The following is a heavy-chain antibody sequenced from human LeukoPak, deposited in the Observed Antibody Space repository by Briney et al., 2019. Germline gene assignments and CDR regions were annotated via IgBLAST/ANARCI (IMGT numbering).Heavy chain of an antibody. D-gene: IGHD3-22*01. CDR3: ARQYYYDSSGPTIWFDP. Sequence: PPETLSLTCTVSGGSISSSSYYWGWIRQPPGKGLEWIGNIYYSGSTYYNPSLKSRVTISVDTSKNQFSLKLSSVTAADTAVYYCARQYYYDSSGPTIWFDPWGQGTLVTVSS. V-gene: IGHV4-39*01. CDR1: GGSISSSSYY. CDR2: IYYSGST. J-gene: IGHJ5*02.